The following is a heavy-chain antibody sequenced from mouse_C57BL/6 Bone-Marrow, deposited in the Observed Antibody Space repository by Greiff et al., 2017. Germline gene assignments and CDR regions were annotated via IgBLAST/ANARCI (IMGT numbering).Heavy chain of an antibody. J-gene: IGHJ2*01. Sequence: VQLQQSGGGLVKPGGSLKLSCAASGFTFSSYAMSWVRQTPEKRLEWVATISDGGSYTYYPDNVKGRVTISRDNAKNNLYLQMSHLKSEDTAMYYCARDRGQLRLNYFDYWGQGTTLTVSS. V-gene: IGHV5-4*01. D-gene: IGHD3-2*02. CDR2: ISDGGSYT. CDR3: ARDRGQLRLNYFDY. CDR1: GFTFSSYA.